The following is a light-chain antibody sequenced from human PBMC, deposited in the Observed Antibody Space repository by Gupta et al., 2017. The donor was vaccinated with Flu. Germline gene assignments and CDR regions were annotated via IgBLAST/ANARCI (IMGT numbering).Light chain of an antibody. CDR3: SSYTSSSTLV. V-gene: IGLV2-14*01. CDR1: SSDVGGYNY. J-gene: IGLJ2*01. CDR2: EVS. Sequence: QSALTQPASVSGSPGQSITISCPGTSSDVGGYNYVSWYQQHPGKAPKLMIYEVSNRPSGVSNRFSGSKSGNTASLTISGLQAEDEADYYCSSYTSSSTLVFGGGTKLTAL.